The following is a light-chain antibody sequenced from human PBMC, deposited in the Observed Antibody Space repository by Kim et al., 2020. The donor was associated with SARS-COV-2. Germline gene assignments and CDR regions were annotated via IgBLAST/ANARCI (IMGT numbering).Light chain of an antibody. CDR1: QTISNY. Sequence: ASVGDRVTITCRASQTISNYLNWYQQKPGKAPKFLIYAASTLQSGVPSRFSGSGSGTDFTLTISSLQPEDFASYYCQQSYGSPLTFGGGTKVDIK. CDR3: QQSYGSPLT. CDR2: AAS. J-gene: IGKJ4*01. V-gene: IGKV1-39*01.